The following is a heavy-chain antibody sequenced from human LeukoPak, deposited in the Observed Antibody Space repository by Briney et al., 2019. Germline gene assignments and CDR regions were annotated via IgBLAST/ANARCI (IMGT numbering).Heavy chain of an antibody. Sequence: ASVKVSCKASGYIFTGYYMHWVRQAPGQGLEWMGWINPNSGGTNYAQKFQGRVTMTSDVSTSTFHMELSSLRSEDTAVYYCARPVDTASLVNWGQGTLVTVSS. J-gene: IGHJ4*02. CDR1: GYIFTGYY. CDR3: ARPVDTASLVN. V-gene: IGHV1-2*02. CDR2: INPNSGGT. D-gene: IGHD5-18*01.